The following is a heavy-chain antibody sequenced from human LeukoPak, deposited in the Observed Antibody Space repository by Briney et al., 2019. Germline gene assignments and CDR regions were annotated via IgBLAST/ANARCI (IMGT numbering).Heavy chain of an antibody. V-gene: IGHV4-61*02. D-gene: IGHD2-21*02. J-gene: IGHJ4*02. CDR2: IYTSGST. CDR3: ARSRVAVTEIDY. CDR1: GGSISSGSYY. Sequence: SETLSLTCTVSGGSISSGSYYWSWLRQPAGKGLEWIGRIYTSGSTNYNPSLKSRVTISVDTSKNQFSLKLSSVTAAHTAVYYCARSRVAVTEIDYCGQGTLVTVSS.